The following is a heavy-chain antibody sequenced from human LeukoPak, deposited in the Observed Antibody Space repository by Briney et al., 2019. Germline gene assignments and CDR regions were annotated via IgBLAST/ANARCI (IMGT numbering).Heavy chain of an antibody. CDR1: GFNVSSNY. CDR3: ANTYYYDGSGYYYLGWFDP. CDR2: IYSGGSI. Sequence: GGSLRLSCAASGFNVSSNYMTWVRQAPGKGLEWVSVIYSGGSIYYADSVKCRFTISRDNSKNTLYLQMNSLRAEDTAVYFCANTYYYDGSGYYYLGWFDPWGQGTLVTVSS. V-gene: IGHV3-66*01. J-gene: IGHJ5*02. D-gene: IGHD3-22*01.